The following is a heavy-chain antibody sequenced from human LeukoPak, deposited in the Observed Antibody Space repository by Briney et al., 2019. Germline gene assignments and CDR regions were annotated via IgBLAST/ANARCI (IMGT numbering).Heavy chain of an antibody. CDR1: GVSISSHC. V-gene: IGHV4-4*07. CDR2: ISTSGST. J-gene: IGHJ3*02. CDR3: ARGYYYGSGSYDFDI. D-gene: IGHD3-10*01. Sequence: SETLSLTCTVSGVSISSHCWSWIRQPAGKGLEWIGHISTSGSTNYNPSLKSRVTVSEDTSKNQFSLKLSSVTAADTAVYYCARGYYYGSGSYDFDIWGQGTMVTVSS.